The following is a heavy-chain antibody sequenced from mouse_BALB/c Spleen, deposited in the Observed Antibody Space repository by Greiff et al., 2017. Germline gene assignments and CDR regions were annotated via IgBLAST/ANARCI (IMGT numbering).Heavy chain of an antibody. D-gene: IGHD4-1*01. CDR2: IYPGDGDT. CDR3: APNWDWFAY. CDR1: GYAFSSSW. Sequence: QVQLQQSGPELVKPGASVKISCKASGYAFSSSWMNWVKQRPGQGLEWIGRIYPGDGDTNYNGKFKGKATLTADKSSSTAYMQLSSLTSVDSAVYFCAPNWDWFAYWGQGTLVTVSA. J-gene: IGHJ3*01. V-gene: IGHV1-82*01.